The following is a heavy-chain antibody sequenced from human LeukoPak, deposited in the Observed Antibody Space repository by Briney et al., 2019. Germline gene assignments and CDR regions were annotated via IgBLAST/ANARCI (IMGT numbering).Heavy chain of an antibody. CDR2: VHYSGNT. CDR1: GGSISSDSDY. J-gene: IGHJ5*02. CDR3: ARRGTGQRIMRFGVTYGFDP. D-gene: IGHD3-3*01. Sequence: TSETLSLTCTVSGGSISSDSDYGGWIRQPLGKGLEWIGSVHYSGNTYYKSSLQSRVTISVDTSKSQFSLRLNSVTAADTAVYYCARRGTGQRIMRFGVTYGFDPWGQGTLVTVSS. V-gene: IGHV4-39*01.